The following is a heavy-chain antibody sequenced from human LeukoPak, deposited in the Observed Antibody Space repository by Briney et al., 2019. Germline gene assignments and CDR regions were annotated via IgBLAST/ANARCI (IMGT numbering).Heavy chain of an antibody. J-gene: IGHJ6*02. CDR2: ISAYNGNT. CDR3: ARGPRIAAAGNYYYYGMDV. D-gene: IGHD6-13*01. Sequence: ASVKVSCKASGYTFTSYGISWVRQAPGQGLEWMGWISAYNGNTNYAQKLQGRVTMTTDTSTSTAYMELRSLRSDDTAAYYCARGPRIAAAGNYYYYGMDVWGQGTTVTVSS. CDR1: GYTFTSYG. V-gene: IGHV1-18*01.